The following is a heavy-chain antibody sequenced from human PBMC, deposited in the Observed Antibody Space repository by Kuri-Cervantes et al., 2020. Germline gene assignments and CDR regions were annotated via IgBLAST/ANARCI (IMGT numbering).Heavy chain of an antibody. CDR2: ISGSGGST. CDR1: GFTFSSYA. CDR3: ARVAVTTDFDY. D-gene: IGHD4-17*01. V-gene: IGHV3-23*01. Sequence: GESLKISCAASGFTFSSYAMSWVRQAPGKGLEWVSAISGSGGSTYYADSVKGRFTISRDNSKNTLYLQMNSLRAEDTAVYYCARVAVTTDFDYWGQGTLVTVSS. J-gene: IGHJ4*02.